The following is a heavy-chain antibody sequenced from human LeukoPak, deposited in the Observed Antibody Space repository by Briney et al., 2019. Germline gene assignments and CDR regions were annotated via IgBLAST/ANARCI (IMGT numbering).Heavy chain of an antibody. CDR2: IYTSGST. J-gene: IGHJ4*02. CDR3: ARDWVAAAGTHFDY. Sequence: SETLSLTCTVSGGSISSYYWSWIRQPAGKGLEWIGRIYTSGSTNYNPSLKSRVTMSVDTSMNQFSLKLSSVTAADTAVYYCARDWVAAAGTHFDYWGQGTLVTVSS. D-gene: IGHD6-13*01. V-gene: IGHV4-4*07. CDR1: GGSISSYY.